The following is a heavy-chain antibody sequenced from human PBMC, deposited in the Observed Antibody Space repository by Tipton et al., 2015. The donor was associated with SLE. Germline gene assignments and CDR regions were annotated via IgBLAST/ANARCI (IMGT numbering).Heavy chain of an antibody. V-gene: IGHV3-30*02. CDR1: GFTFSSYG. D-gene: IGHD3-3*01. CDR3: AKDYDSRDYFDY. J-gene: IGHJ4*02. Sequence: SLRLSCAASGFTFSSYGMHWVRQAPGKGLEWVAFIRYDGSNKYYADSVKGRFTISRDNSKNTLYLQMNSLRAEDTAVYYCAKDYDSRDYFDYWGQGTLVTVSS. CDR2: IRYDGSNK.